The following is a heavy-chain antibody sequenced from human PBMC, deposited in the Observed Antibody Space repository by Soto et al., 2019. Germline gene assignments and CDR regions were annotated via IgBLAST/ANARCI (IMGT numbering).Heavy chain of an antibody. CDR2: IRSKANSYAT. Sequence: PGGSLRLSCAASGFTFGGLAMHWVRQASGKGLEWVGRIRSKANSYATAYAASVKGRFTISRDDSKNTAYLQMNSLKTEDTAVYYCTTFYYYGMDVWGQGTTVTVSS. V-gene: IGHV3-73*01. CDR3: TTFYYYGMDV. J-gene: IGHJ6*02. CDR1: GFTFGGLA.